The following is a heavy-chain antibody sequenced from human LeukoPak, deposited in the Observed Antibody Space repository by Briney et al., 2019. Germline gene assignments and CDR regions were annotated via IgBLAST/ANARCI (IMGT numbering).Heavy chain of an antibody. V-gene: IGHV3-23*01. CDR2: ISGSGGST. CDR3: ARDMDLGSYGFEWFDP. Sequence: GGTLRLSCAASGFTFSSYGMSWVRQAPGKGLEWVSAISGSGGSTYYADSVKGRFTISRDNSKNTLYLQMNSLRAEDTAVYYCARDMDLGSYGFEWFDPWGQGTLVTVSS. J-gene: IGHJ5*02. CDR1: GFTFSSYG. D-gene: IGHD3-16*01.